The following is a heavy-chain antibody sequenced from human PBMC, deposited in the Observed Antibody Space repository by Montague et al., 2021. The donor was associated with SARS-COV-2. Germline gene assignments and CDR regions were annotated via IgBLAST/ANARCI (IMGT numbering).Heavy chain of an antibody. Sequence: SETLSLTCTVSGASISSSSYYWGWIRQPPGKGLEWIGSIYYSGSTYYNPSLKSRVTISVDTSKNQFSLKLSSVTAADTAVYYCARQENSSGWFKPDAFDIWGQGTTVTVSS. CDR1: GASISSSSYY. CDR2: IYYSGST. CDR3: ARQENSSGWFKPDAFDI. V-gene: IGHV4-39*01. D-gene: IGHD6-19*01. J-gene: IGHJ3*02.